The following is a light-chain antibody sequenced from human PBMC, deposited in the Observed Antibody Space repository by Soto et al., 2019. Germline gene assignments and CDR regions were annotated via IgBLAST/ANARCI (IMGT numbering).Light chain of an antibody. Sequence: PGERATLSCTASQGVSSNLAWYQQKAGQAPRLLIYGASTRAAGIPDRFSGSGSGTDFTLTISRLEPEDFAIYHCQQYNNWPRATFGGGTKVDIK. V-gene: IGKV3-15*01. CDR3: QQYNNWPRAT. CDR2: GAS. J-gene: IGKJ4*01. CDR1: QGVSSN.